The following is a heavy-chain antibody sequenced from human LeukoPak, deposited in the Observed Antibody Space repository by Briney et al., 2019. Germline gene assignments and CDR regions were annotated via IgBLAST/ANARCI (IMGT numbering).Heavy chain of an antibody. J-gene: IGHJ3*02. CDR2: IYHSGST. D-gene: IGHD3-16*02. Sequence: SETLSLTCTVSGYSISSGYYWGWIRQPPGKGLEWIGGIYHSGSTYYNPSLKSRVTISVDTSKNQFSLKLSSVTAADTAVYYCARDRVITFGGVIVIGRAFDIWGQGTMVTVSS. CDR1: GYSISSGYY. CDR3: ARDRVITFGGVIVIGRAFDI. V-gene: IGHV4-38-2*02.